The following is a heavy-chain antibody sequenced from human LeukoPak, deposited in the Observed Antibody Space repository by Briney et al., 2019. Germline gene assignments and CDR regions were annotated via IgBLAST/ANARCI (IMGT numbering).Heavy chain of an antibody. CDR1: GFTFSSYG. V-gene: IGHV3-21*01. CDR3: ARARTMYSSGWYQVVNFDY. CDR2: ISSGSSYI. Sequence: GGSLRLSCAASGFTFSSYGMNWVRQAPGKGLEWVSSISSGSSYIYYADSVKGRFTISRDNAKNSLYLQMNSLRAEDTAVYYCARARTMYSSGWYQVVNFDYWGQGTLVTVSS. D-gene: IGHD6-19*01. J-gene: IGHJ4*02.